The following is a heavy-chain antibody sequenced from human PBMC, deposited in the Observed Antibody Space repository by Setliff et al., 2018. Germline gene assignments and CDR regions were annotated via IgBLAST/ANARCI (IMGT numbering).Heavy chain of an antibody. CDR3: ARDNTIVGATDY. CDR2: VHASGSP. CDR1: GGSIRSGSFY. V-gene: IGHV4-61*02. J-gene: IGHJ4*02. Sequence: PSETLSLTCTVSGGSIRSGSFYWSWIRQSAEKGLEWIGRVHASGSPNYNPSFKGRVTISLDTSTNQFSLNLNSVTAADTAVYYCARDNTIVGATDYWGQGALVTVSS. D-gene: IGHD1-26*01.